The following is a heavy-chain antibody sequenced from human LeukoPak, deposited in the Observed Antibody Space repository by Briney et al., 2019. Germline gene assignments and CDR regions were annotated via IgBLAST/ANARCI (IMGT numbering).Heavy chain of an antibody. CDR2: MSGSGDST. V-gene: IGHV3-23*01. J-gene: IGHJ3*02. Sequence: GGSLRLSCAASGLAFSNYAMSWVRRAPGKGLEWVSSMSGSGDSTYYADYVKGRFTISRDNSKNTLYLQMNGLGAEDTAAYYCATLTAFLWFGDLDAFDIWGHGTMVTVSS. CDR1: GLAFSNYA. CDR3: ATLTAFLWFGDLDAFDI. D-gene: IGHD3-10*01.